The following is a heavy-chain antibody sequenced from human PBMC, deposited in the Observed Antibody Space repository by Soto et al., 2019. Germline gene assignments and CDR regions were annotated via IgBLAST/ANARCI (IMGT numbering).Heavy chain of an antibody. V-gene: IGHV1-3*04. Sequence: VQLEQSGAEVKQPGASVEVSCKASGYSFTTHAIQWIRQAPGQGLEWLGWIHSGTGDTEYSERFQDRVRITRDTSANTVYIILSSLTSEDTAVYFCARRTGLTGIDHWGPGTLVTVSS. CDR1: GYSFTTHA. J-gene: IGHJ5*02. CDR2: IHSGTGDT. D-gene: IGHD1-1*01. CDR3: ARRTGLTGIDH.